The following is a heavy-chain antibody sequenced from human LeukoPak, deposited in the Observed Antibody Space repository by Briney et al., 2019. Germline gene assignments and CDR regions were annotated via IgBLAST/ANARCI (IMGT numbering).Heavy chain of an antibody. V-gene: IGHV1-69*06. CDR3: AKDLYSRRMNYYGSGSYFAS. CDR2: IIPIFGTA. Sequence: RASVKVSCKASGGTFSSYAISWVRQAPGQGLEWMGGIIPIFGTANYAQKFQGRVTITADKSTSTAYMELSSLRSEDTAVYYCAKDLYSRRMNYYGSGSYFASWGQGTLVTVSS. D-gene: IGHD3-10*01. J-gene: IGHJ4*02. CDR1: GGTFSSYA.